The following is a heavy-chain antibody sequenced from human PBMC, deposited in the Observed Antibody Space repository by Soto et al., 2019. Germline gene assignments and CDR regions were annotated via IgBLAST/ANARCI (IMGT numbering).Heavy chain of an antibody. V-gene: IGHV3-23*01. CDR1: GFTFSSYA. J-gene: IGHJ4*02. CDR2: ISGGGGTT. Sequence: EVQLLESGGGLVQPGGSLRLSCAASGFTFSSYAMSWVRQAPGEGLEWVSVISGGGGTTYYADSVRGRFTISRDNSKNTLYLRMNSLRAEDTAVYYCGERSSGHYYDYWGRGTLVTVSS. D-gene: IGHD3-22*01. CDR3: GERSSGHYYDY.